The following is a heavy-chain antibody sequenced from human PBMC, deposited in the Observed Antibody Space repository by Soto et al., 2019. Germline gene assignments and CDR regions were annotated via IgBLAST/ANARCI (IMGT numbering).Heavy chain of an antibody. D-gene: IGHD3-10*01. V-gene: IGHV1-69*06. CDR1: GCTFSSYA. CDR2: IIPIFGTA. CDR3: ARDYYGSGRYEPFDP. Sequence: SVKVSCKASGCTFSSYAIRWVRQAPGQGLEWMGGIIPIFGTANYAQKFQGRVTITADKPTSTAYIELSSLRSEDTAVYYCARDYYGSGRYEPFDPWGQGTLVTVSS. J-gene: IGHJ5*02.